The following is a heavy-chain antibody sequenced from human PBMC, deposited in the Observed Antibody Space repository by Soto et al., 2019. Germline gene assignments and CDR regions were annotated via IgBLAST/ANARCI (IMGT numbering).Heavy chain of an antibody. J-gene: IGHJ5*02. D-gene: IGHD6-13*01. CDR1: GGSISSYY. V-gene: IGHV4-59*01. CDR3: ARVEAAAGTGWFDT. CDR2: IYYSGST. Sequence: PSETLSLTCTVSGGSISSYYWSWIRQPPGKGLEWIGYIYYSGSTNYNPSLKSRVTISVDTSKNQFSLKLSSVTAADTAVYYCARVEAAAGTGWFDTWCQGTLVTASS.